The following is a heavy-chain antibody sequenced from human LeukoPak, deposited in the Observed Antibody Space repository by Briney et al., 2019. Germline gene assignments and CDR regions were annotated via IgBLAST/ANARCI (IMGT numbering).Heavy chain of an antibody. J-gene: IGHJ6*02. CDR3: ASCMVRGVRSYYYYGMDL. Sequence: PSQTLSLTCTVSGGSISSYYWSWIRQPDGTGKGWNGRIYTSGSTNYNPSLKSRVSMSVDTSKNQFSLKLGSVAAADTAVYYCASCMVRGVRSYYYYGMDLWGQGTTVTVSS. CDR1: GGSISSYY. V-gene: IGHV4-4*07. D-gene: IGHD3-10*01. CDR2: IYTSGST.